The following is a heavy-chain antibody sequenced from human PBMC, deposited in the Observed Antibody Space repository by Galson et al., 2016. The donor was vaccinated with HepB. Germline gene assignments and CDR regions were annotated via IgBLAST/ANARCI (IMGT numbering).Heavy chain of an antibody. CDR3: ARASYYYDSSDYRASYYFDY. CDR2: VSTSGRATTM. V-gene: IGHV3-48*03. D-gene: IGHD3-22*01. CDR1: GFTFSSYE. Sequence: SLRLSCAASGFTFSSYEMNWVRQAPGKGLEWVSYVSTSGRATTMFYADSVKGRFTISRDNAKNSLYLQMNSLRAEDTAVYYCARASYYYDSSDYRASYYFDYWGQGTLVTVSS. J-gene: IGHJ4*02.